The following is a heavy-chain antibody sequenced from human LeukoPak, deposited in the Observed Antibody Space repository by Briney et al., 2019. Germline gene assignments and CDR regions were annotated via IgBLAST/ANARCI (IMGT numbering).Heavy chain of an antibody. CDR2: IYSGGTT. CDR1: GFTVSSNY. D-gene: IGHD3-10*02. Sequence: PGGSLRLSCEASGFTVSSNYMSWVRQAPGKGLEWVSVIYSGGTTYYADSVKGRFTIPRDNAKNSLYLQMNSLRAEDTAVYYCAELGITMIGGVWGKGTTVTISS. J-gene: IGHJ6*04. V-gene: IGHV3-53*01. CDR3: AELGITMIGGV.